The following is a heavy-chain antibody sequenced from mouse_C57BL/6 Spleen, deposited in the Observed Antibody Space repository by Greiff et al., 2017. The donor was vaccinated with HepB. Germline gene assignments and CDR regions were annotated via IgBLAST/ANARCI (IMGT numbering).Heavy chain of an antibody. Sequence: VQLQQSGAELVKPGASVKLSCKASGYTFTSYWMHWVQQRPGQGLEWIGYINPSSGYTKYNQKFKDKATLTADKSSITAYMQQSSLTYEDSAVCYCATASYYCGSSYGFAYWGQGTLVTVSA. CDR2: INPSSGYT. CDR1: GYTFTSYW. J-gene: IGHJ3*01. D-gene: IGHD1-1*01. V-gene: IGHV1-7*01. CDR3: ATASYYCGSSYGFAY.